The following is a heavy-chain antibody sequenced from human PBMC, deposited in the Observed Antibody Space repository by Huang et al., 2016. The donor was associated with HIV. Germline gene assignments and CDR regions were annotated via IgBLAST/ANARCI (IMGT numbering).Heavy chain of an antibody. V-gene: IGHV3-9*01. CDR3: VKGDIVGTANFFDY. Sequence: EVQLVESGGNLIQTGGSLRIGCSPSGFRFDNSAMYWVRQAPGKGLEWVSSISLNSANIAYGDSVKGRFTISRDNARNSLYLQMNSLRPDDTALYYCVKGDIVGTANFFDYWGQGTQVSVSS. J-gene: IGHJ4*02. D-gene: IGHD1-26*01. CDR1: GFRFDNSA. CDR2: ISLNSANI.